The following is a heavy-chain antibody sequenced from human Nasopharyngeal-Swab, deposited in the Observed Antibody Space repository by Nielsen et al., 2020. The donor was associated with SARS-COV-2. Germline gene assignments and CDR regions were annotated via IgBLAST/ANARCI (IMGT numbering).Heavy chain of an antibody. J-gene: IGHJ4*02. D-gene: IGHD5-12*01. CDR2: IYYSGST. V-gene: IGHV4-30-4*01. CDR1: GGSISSGDYY. CDR3: ARLAITHYFDY. Sequence: SETLSLTCTVSGGSISSGDYYWSWIRQPPGKGLEWIGYIYYSGSTYYNPSLKSRVTISVDTSKDQFSLKLSSVTAADTAVYYCARLAITHYFDYWGQGTLVTVSS.